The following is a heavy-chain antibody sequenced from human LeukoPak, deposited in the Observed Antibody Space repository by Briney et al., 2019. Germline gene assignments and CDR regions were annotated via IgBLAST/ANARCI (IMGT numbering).Heavy chain of an antibody. CDR2: IYYSGST. V-gene: IGHV4-59*01. CDR1: GGSISSFY. Sequence: SETLSLTCTVAGGSISSFYWSWIRQPPGKGLEWIGYIYYSGSTHYNPSLKSRVTISVDTSKTQFSLKLSSVTAADTAVYYCARAYSTSSRWFDPWGQGTLVTVSS. CDR3: ARAYSTSSRWFDP. J-gene: IGHJ5*02. D-gene: IGHD6-6*01.